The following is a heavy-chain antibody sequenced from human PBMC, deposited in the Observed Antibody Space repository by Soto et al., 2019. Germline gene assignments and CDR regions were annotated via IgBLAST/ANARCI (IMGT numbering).Heavy chain of an antibody. V-gene: IGHV1-2*02. CDR1: GYTFTGYY. CDR3: ARLDGPFSRIAAATLHR. J-gene: IGHJ5*02. Sequence: ASVKVSCKASGYTFTGYYMHWVRQAPGQGLEWMGWINPNSGGTNYAQKFQGRVTMTRDTSISTAYMELSRLRSDDTAVYYCARLDGPFSRIAAATLHRLGQATLVTLSS. CDR2: INPNSGGT. D-gene: IGHD1-26*01.